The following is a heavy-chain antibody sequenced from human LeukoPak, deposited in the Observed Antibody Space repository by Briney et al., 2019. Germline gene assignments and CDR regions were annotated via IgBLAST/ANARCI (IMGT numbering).Heavy chain of an antibody. CDR3: AKTGGYPNWFGP. J-gene: IGHJ5*02. CDR1: GFTFTKYW. D-gene: IGHD2-8*02. Sequence: GGSLRLSCVAPGFTFTKYWLSWVRKAPGKGREGVANIKQDGSEKYYVDSVKGRFTISRDNSKNTLYLQMNSLRVEDTAVYYCAKTGGYPNWFGPWGQGTLVTVSS. V-gene: IGHV3-7*03. CDR2: IKQDGSEK.